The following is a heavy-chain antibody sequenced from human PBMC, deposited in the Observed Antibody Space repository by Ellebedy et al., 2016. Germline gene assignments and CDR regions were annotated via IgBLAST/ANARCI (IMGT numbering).Heavy chain of an antibody. V-gene: IGHV4-34*01. CDR1: GGSFSGNY. J-gene: IGHJ4*02. D-gene: IGHD6-6*01. CDR2: FRHTGTN. Sequence: SETLSLXCAVNGGSFSGNYWTWIRQPPGKGLEWIGEFRHTGTNNYNPSLKSRVTMSVDMSKNQFALELTSVTAADTAGGYCARVPILYSSSSVDSWGQGTLVTASS. CDR3: ARVPILYSSSSVDS.